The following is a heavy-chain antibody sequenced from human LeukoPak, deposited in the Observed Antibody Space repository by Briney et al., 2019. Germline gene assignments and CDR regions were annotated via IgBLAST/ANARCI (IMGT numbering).Heavy chain of an antibody. CDR2: ISYDGSNK. CDR3: AKCGYSGYDYGNYYFDY. J-gene: IGHJ4*02. D-gene: IGHD5-12*01. Sequence: GGSLRLSCAASGFTFSSYGMHWVRQAPGKGLEWVAVISYDGSNKYYADSVKGRFTISRDNSKNTLYLQMNSLRAEDTAVYYCAKCGYSGYDYGNYYFDYWGQGTLVTVSS. V-gene: IGHV3-30*18. CDR1: GFTFSSYG.